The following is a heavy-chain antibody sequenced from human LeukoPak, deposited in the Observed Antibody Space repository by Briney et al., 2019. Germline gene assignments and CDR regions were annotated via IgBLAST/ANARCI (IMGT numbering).Heavy chain of an antibody. CDR2: ISYDGSNK. CDR3: AREGPGIAADGDHPSMDV. Sequence: GRSLRLSCSASGFTFNNYAMHWVRHAPGKGLEWVADISYDGSNKSYADSVKVPITISRDNSKNTLYLQMNSLRAEDSAVYYCAREGPGIAADGDHPSMDVWGQGTTVTVSS. CDR1: GFTFNNYA. V-gene: IGHV3-30-3*01. D-gene: IGHD6-13*01. J-gene: IGHJ6*02.